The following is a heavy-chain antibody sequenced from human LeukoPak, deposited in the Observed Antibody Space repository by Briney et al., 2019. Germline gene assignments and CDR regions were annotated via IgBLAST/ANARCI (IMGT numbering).Heavy chain of an antibody. CDR1: GYTFTSYD. Sequence: GASVKVSCKASGYTFTSYDINWVRQATGQGLEWMGWMNPNSGNTGYAQKFQGRVTITRNTSISTAYMELSSLRSEDTAVYYCARGYYDSSGYYLVYGLKYNWFDPWGQGTLVTVSS. V-gene: IGHV1-8*01. J-gene: IGHJ5*02. D-gene: IGHD3-22*01. CDR3: ARGYYDSSGYYLVYGLKYNWFDP. CDR2: MNPNSGNT.